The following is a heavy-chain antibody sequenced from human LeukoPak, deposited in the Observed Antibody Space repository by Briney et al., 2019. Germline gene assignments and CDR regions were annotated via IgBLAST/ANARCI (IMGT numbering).Heavy chain of an antibody. CDR3: ARALMGYCSGGSCVDAFDI. J-gene: IGHJ3*02. CDR2: ISAYYGNT. Sequence: ASVKVSCKASGYTFTSYGISWVRQAPGQGLEWMGWISAYYGNTNYAQKLQGRVTMTTDTSTSTAYMELRSLRSDDTAVYYCARALMGYCSGGSCVDAFDIWCQGTMVTVSS. D-gene: IGHD2-15*01. V-gene: IGHV1-18*01. CDR1: GYTFTSYG.